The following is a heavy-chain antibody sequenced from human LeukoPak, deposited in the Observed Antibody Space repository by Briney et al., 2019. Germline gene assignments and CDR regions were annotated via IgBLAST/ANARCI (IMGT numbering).Heavy chain of an antibody. CDR3: TSGWYENYFDY. V-gene: IGHV4-4*07. CDR1: GGSISSYY. CDR2: IYTSGST. Sequence: SETLSLTCTVSGGSISSYYWSWIRQPAGKGLEWIGRIYTSGSTNYNPSLESRVTMSVDTSKNQFSLKLSSVTAADTAVYYCTSGWYENYFDYWGQGTLVTVSS. D-gene: IGHD6-19*01. J-gene: IGHJ4*02.